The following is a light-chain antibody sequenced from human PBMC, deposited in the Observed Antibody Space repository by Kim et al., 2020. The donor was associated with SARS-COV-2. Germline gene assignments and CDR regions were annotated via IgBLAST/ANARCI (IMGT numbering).Light chain of an antibody. J-gene: IGKJ4*01. Sequence: EIVLTQSPATLSLSPGERATLSCRASQSVGSYLAWYQHKPGQAPRLLIYDASNRATGIPARFSGSGSGTDFTLTISSLEPEDFAVYYCQQRSNWPLTFGGGTKVEI. V-gene: IGKV3-11*01. CDR2: DAS. CDR3: QQRSNWPLT. CDR1: QSVGSY.